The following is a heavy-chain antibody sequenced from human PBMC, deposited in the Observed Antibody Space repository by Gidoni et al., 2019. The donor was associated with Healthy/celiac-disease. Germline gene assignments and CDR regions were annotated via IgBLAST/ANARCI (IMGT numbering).Heavy chain of an antibody. J-gene: IGHJ3*02. CDR1: GHTFTCYA. CDR3: ARVPYCTNGVCSDWDAFDI. V-gene: IGHV1-3*01. Sequence: HLVQSGAEVKKPGASVEGSCMAAGHTFTCYAIHWVRPDPGQRLEWMGWINAGNGNTKYSQKFQGRVTITRNTTASTAYMELSSLRSEDTAVYYCARVPYCTNGVCSDWDAFDIWGQGTMVTVSS. CDR2: INAGNGNT. D-gene: IGHD2-8*01.